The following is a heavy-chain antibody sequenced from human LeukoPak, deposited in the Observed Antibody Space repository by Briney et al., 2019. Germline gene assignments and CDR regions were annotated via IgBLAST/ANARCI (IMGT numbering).Heavy chain of an antibody. Sequence: SETLSLTCTVSGGSISAYYWSWIRQPPGKGLEWIGYLYYSGTTNYNPSLKSRVTISVDTSKNQLSLKLSSVTAADTAVYYCARPYTSGWYGAFAIWGQGTVVTVSS. V-gene: IGHV4-59*08. CDR3: ARPYTSGWYGAFAI. J-gene: IGHJ3*02. CDR1: GGSISAYY. CDR2: LYYSGTT. D-gene: IGHD6-19*01.